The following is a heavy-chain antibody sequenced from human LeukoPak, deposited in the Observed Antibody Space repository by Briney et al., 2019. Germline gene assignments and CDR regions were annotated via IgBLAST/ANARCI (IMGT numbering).Heavy chain of an antibody. Sequence: PSETLSLTCTVSGGSISSSSYYWGWIRQPPGKGLEWIGSIYYSGSTYYNPSLKSRVTMSVDTSKNQFSLKLSSVTAADTAVYYCARDAHERGSSWYYFDYWGQGTLVTVSS. CDR1: GGSISSSSYY. D-gene: IGHD6-13*01. CDR2: IYYSGST. CDR3: ARDAHERGSSWYYFDY. V-gene: IGHV4-39*07. J-gene: IGHJ4*02.